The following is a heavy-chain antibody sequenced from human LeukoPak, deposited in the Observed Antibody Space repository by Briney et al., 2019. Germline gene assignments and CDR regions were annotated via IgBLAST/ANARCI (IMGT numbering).Heavy chain of an antibody. CDR2: IYHSGST. J-gene: IGHJ4*02. V-gene: IGHV4-38-2*02. Sequence: SETLSLTCTVSGYSISSGYYWGWIRQPPGKGLEWIGSIYHSGSTYYNPSLKSRVTISVDTSKNQFSLKLSSVTAADTAVYYCASGRGLDATIDYWGQGTLVTVSS. CDR1: GYSISSGYY. CDR3: ASGRGLDATIDY. D-gene: IGHD3-10*01.